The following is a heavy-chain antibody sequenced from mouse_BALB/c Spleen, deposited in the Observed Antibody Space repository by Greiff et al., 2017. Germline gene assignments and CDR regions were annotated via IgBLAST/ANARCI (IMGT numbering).Heavy chain of an antibody. Sequence: QVQLKQSGPELVKPGASVRISCKASGYTFTSYYIHWVKQRPGQGLEWIGWIYPGNVNTKYNEKFKGKATLTADKSSSTAYMQLSSLTSEDSAVYFCARAFTTATYYAMDYWGQGTSVTVSS. CDR3: ARAFTTATYYAMDY. J-gene: IGHJ4*01. CDR1: GYTFTSYY. V-gene: IGHV1S56*01. CDR2: IYPGNVNT. D-gene: IGHD1-2*01.